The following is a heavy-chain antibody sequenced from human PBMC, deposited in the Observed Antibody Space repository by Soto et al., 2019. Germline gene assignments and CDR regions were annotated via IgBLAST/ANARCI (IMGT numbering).Heavy chain of an antibody. CDR3: ARGLTYLRFIESLAYYYYGMDV. V-gene: IGHV1-69*13. CDR2: IIPIFGTA. D-gene: IGHD3-3*01. Sequence: ASVKVSCKASGGTFSSYAISWVRQAPGQGLEWMGGIIPIFGTANYAQKFQGRVTITADESTSTVYMELSSLRSEDTAVYYCARGLTYLRFIESLAYYYYGMDVWGQGTTVTVSS. J-gene: IGHJ6*02. CDR1: GGTFSSYA.